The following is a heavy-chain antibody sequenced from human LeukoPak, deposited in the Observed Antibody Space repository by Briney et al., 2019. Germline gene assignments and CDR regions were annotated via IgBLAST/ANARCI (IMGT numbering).Heavy chain of an antibody. V-gene: IGHV4-4*07. CDR1: GGSISSYY. Sequence: SETLSLTCTVSGGSISSYYWSWIRQPAGKGLEWIGRIYTSGSTNYNPSLKSRVTMSADTSKNQFSLKLSSVTAADTAVYYCARGVSPDKIWFGELRYYYYMDVWGKGTTVTVSS. D-gene: IGHD3-10*01. CDR2: IYTSGST. CDR3: ARGVSPDKIWFGELRYYYYMDV. J-gene: IGHJ6*03.